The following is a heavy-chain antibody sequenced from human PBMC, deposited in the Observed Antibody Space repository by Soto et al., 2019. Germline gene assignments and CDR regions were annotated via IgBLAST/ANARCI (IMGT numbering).Heavy chain of an antibody. CDR2: IYNIGST. CDR3: ARHVNLPLAGTGFDY. Sequence: SETLSLTCTVSGGSSSGYYWSWLRQPPGKGLEWIGYIYNIGSTNYNPSLRSRVTMSIDTSQEQFSLKVSSVTATDTAVYYCARHVNLPLAGTGFDYWGQGTLVTVSS. CDR1: GGSSSGYY. J-gene: IGHJ4*02. D-gene: IGHD6-19*01. V-gene: IGHV4-59*08.